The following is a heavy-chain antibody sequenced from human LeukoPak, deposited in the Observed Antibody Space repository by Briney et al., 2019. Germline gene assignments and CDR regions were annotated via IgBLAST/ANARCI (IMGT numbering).Heavy chain of an antibody. CDR2: INWNGGST. D-gene: IGHD2-2*01. CDR1: GFTFDDYD. Sequence: GSLRLSCAASGFTFDDYDMSWVRQAPGKGLEWVSGINWNGGSTGYADSVKGRFTISRDNAKNSLYLQMNSLRAEDTALYYCARAALGYCSSTSCYGDYWGQGTLVTVSS. J-gene: IGHJ4*02. CDR3: ARAALGYCSSTSCYGDY. V-gene: IGHV3-20*04.